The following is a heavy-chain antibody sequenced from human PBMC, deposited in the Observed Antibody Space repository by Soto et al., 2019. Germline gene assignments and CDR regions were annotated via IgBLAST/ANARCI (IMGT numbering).Heavy chain of an antibody. J-gene: IGHJ5*01. V-gene: IGHV4-59*01. Sequence: PSETLSLTCTVSGGSISSYYWSWIRQPPGKGLEWIGYIYYSGSTNYNPSLKSRVTISVDTSKNQFSLKLCSVTAADTAVYYCAREQQQLGLNWFDPWGQGTLVTVSS. CDR3: AREQQQLGLNWFDP. D-gene: IGHD6-13*01. CDR2: IYYSGST. CDR1: GGSISSYY.